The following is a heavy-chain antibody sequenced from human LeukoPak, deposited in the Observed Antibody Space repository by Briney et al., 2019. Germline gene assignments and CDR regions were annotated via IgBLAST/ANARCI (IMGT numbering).Heavy chain of an antibody. CDR1: GFTFSSYW. CDR2: IKEDGSEK. V-gene: IGHV3-7*01. Sequence: GGSLRLSCAASGFTFSSYWMSWVRQAPGKGLEWVANIKEDGSEKYYVDSLKGRFTISRDNAKNSLYLQMNSLRDEDTAVYYCARATASNWFHPWGQGTLVTVSS. CDR3: ARATASNWFHP. D-gene: IGHD2-21*01. J-gene: IGHJ5*02.